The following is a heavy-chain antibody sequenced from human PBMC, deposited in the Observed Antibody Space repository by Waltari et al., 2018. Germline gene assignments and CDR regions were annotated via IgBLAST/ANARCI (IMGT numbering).Heavy chain of an antibody. D-gene: IGHD7-27*01. Sequence: QVQLQESGPGLVKPSETLSLTCPVSGSSISSGYSWGWIRQPPGKGLEWIGSIYHSGSTYYNPSLKSRVTISVDTSKNQFSLKLSSVTAADTAVYYCARGLGMMDYWGQGTLVTVSS. J-gene: IGHJ4*02. CDR3: ARGLGMMDY. CDR1: GSSISSGYS. V-gene: IGHV4-38-2*01. CDR2: IYHSGST.